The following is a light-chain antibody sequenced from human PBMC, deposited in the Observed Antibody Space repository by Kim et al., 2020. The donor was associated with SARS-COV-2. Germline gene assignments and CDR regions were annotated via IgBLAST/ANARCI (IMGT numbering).Light chain of an antibody. CDR3: CSYAGMYTHVV. V-gene: IGLV2-11*01. CDR2: DVS. CDR1: SSDVGAYNY. J-gene: IGLJ2*01. Sequence: QSALTQPRSVSGSPGQPVTISCTGTSSDVGAYNYVSWYHLNPGKAPKLMIYDVSERPSGVPDRFSGSKSGNTASLTISGLQAEDEADYYCCSYAGMYTHVVFGGGTQLTVL.